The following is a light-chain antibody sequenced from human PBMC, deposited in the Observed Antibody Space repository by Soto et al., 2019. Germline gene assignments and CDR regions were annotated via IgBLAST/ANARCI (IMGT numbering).Light chain of an antibody. Sequence: DIQMTQSPSTLSASVGDRVTITCRASQSISSSLAWYQQKPGKAPKPLIYKASSLESGVPSRFSGSGSGTEFSITISNVQPDDFATYYCQQYNSYWTFGQGTKVEIK. J-gene: IGKJ1*01. V-gene: IGKV1-5*03. CDR3: QQYNSYWT. CDR2: KAS. CDR1: QSISSS.